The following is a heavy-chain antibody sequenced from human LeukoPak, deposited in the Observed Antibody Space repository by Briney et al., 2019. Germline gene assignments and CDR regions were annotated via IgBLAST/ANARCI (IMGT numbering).Heavy chain of an antibody. Sequence: GGSLRLSCAASGFTFSSYAMSWVRQAPGKGLEWVSVISDSGGTTYYADSVKGRFTISRDNSKNTLYLQMNSLRAEDTAVYYCARVRAAAGTRYYYYYGMDVWGQGTTVTVSS. V-gene: IGHV3-23*01. D-gene: IGHD6-13*01. J-gene: IGHJ6*02. CDR2: ISDSGGTT. CDR3: ARVRAAAGTRYYYYYGMDV. CDR1: GFTFSSYA.